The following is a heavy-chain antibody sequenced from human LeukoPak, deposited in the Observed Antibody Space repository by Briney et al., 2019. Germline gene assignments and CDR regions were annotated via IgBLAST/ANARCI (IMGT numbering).Heavy chain of an antibody. Sequence: GGSLRLSCAASGFSFSNAWMSWVRQAPGKGLEWVGRIKTKTDGGTADYAAPVKGRFTISRDDSKNTLYLQMNSLKTEDTAVYHCSTLPGYCSRGTCYFDYWGQGTLVTVSS. J-gene: IGHJ4*02. CDR2: IKTKTDGGTA. D-gene: IGHD2-15*01. V-gene: IGHV3-15*01. CDR1: GFSFSNAW. CDR3: STLPGYCSRGTCYFDY.